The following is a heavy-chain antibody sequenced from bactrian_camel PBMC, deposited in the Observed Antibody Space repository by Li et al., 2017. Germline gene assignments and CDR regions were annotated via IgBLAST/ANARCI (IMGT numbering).Heavy chain of an antibody. CDR2: IDTGDGST. V-gene: IGHV3S1*01. CDR1: GYTYQYDDSVYC. D-gene: IGHD4*01. Sequence: HVQLVESGGGSVQAGGSLNLSCTGSGYTYQYDDSVYCMAWFRQAPGQEREGVAAIDTGDGSTYYLNSVEGRFTISRDNAKNTLYLQINSLKTEDTAVYYCATIIATIPRWGQGTQVTVS. CDR3: ATIIATIPR. J-gene: IGHJ4*01.